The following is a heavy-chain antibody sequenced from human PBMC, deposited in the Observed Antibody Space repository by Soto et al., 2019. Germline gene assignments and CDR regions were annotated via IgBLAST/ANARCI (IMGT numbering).Heavy chain of an antibody. CDR2: INHSGST. CDR3: ARYGSGSYYTPFSMDV. V-gene: IGHV4-34*01. Sequence: SETLSLTCAVYGGSFSGYYWSWIRQPPGKGLEWIGEINHSGSTNYNPSLKSRITISVDTSKNQFSLKLSSVTAADTAVYYCARYGSGSYYTPFSMDVWGQGTTVTVSS. CDR1: GGSFSGYY. J-gene: IGHJ6*02. D-gene: IGHD3-10*01.